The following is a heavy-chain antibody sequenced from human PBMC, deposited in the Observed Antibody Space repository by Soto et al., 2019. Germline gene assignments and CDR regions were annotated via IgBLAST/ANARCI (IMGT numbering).Heavy chain of an antibody. Sequence: QVQLQESGPGLVKPSQTLSLTCTVSGGSISSDDYYWSWIRQPPGKGLEWIGYIFYSGSTYYNPSLKSRVTISVDTSKTQFFLKLSSVTAADTAVYYCASEIAGGGGWFDPWGRGTPVTVSS. CDR3: ASEIAGGGGWFDP. D-gene: IGHD1-26*01. CDR1: GGSISSDDYY. CDR2: IFYSGST. V-gene: IGHV4-30-4*01. J-gene: IGHJ5*02.